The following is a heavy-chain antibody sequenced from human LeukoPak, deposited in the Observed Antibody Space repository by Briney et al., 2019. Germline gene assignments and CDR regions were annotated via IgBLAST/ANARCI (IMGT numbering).Heavy chain of an antibody. CDR3: ARDGYCSSTRCSDAFDI. D-gene: IGHD2-2*03. V-gene: IGHV4-59*12. CDR1: GGSISSYY. Sequence: PSETLSLTCTVSGGSISSYYWSWIRQPPGKGLEWIGYIYYSGSTNYNPSLKSRVTISVDTSKNQFSLKLSSVTTADTAVYYCARDGYCSSTRCSDAFDIWGQGTMVTVSS. J-gene: IGHJ3*02. CDR2: IYYSGST.